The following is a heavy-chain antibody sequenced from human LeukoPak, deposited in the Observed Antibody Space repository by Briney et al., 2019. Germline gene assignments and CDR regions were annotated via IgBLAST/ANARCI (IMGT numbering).Heavy chain of an antibody. CDR3: AITRGGSGSPFKYYYYYGMDV. D-gene: IGHD3-10*01. V-gene: IGHV3-66*01. CDR2: IYSGGST. Sequence: GGSLGLSCAASGFTVSSNYMSWVRQAPGKGLEWVSVIYSGGSTYYADSVKGRFTISRDNSKNTLYLQMNSLRAEDTAVYYCAITRGGSGSPFKYYYYYGMDVWGQGTTVTVSS. J-gene: IGHJ6*02. CDR1: GFTVSSNY.